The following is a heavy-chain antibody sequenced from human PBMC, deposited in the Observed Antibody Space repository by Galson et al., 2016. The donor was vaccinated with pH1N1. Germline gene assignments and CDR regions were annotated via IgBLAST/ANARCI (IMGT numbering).Heavy chain of an antibody. J-gene: IGHJ3*01. V-gene: IGHV4-39*07. CDR2: IYYTGTT. CDR3: ARDYFESTGYYYDPNPLRYAFDV. Sequence: ETLSLTCTVSGDSISSHNYYWGWIRQPPGKGLEWIGTIYYTGTTYYNPSLKSRVTISVDTSKNQFSLKLSSVTAADTAMYYCARDYFESTGYYYDPNPLRYAFDVWGPGTMVTVSS. D-gene: IGHD3-22*01. CDR1: GDSISSHNYY.